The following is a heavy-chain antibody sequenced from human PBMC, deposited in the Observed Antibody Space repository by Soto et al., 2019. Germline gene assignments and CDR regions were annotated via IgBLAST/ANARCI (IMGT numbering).Heavy chain of an antibody. CDR2: IYYSGST. CDR3: ARKPMITFGGVIVDGAAFDI. CDR1: GGSISSSSYY. Sequence: QLQLQESGPGLVKPSETLSLTCTVSGGSISSSSYYWGWIRQPPGKGLEWIGSIYYSGSTYYNPSLKRRVTISVDTSKNQFSLKLSSVTAADTAVYYCARKPMITFGGVIVDGAAFDIWGQGTMVTVSS. J-gene: IGHJ3*02. D-gene: IGHD3-16*02. V-gene: IGHV4-39*01.